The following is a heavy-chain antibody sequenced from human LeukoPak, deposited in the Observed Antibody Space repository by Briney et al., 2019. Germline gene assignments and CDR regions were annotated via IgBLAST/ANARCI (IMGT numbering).Heavy chain of an antibody. D-gene: IGHD2-2*01. J-gene: IGHJ4*02. V-gene: IGHV3-23*01. Sequence: GGSLRLSCAASGFTFSSSGMSWVRQAPGKGLEWVSIISGSGGSTYYADSVKGRFTISRDNSKNTLYLQMNNLRAEDTAIYYCAKFPSTVPTNYFDYWGQGTLVTVSS. CDR3: AKFPSTVPTNYFDY. CDR2: ISGSGGST. CDR1: GFTFSSSG.